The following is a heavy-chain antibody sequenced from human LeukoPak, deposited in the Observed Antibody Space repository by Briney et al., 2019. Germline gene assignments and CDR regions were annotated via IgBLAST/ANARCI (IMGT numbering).Heavy chain of an antibody. D-gene: IGHD5-12*01. CDR2: ISGSGGST. CDR3: AKEQRGYSGYMVGSCFDP. Sequence: PGGSLRLSCAASGFTFGSYSMTWVRQAPGKGLEWVSSISGSGGSTYYADSVKGRFTISRDNSKNTLYLQMNSLRAEDTALYYCAKEQRGYSGYMVGSCFDPWGQGTLVTVSS. V-gene: IGHV3-23*01. CDR1: GFTFGSYS. J-gene: IGHJ5*02.